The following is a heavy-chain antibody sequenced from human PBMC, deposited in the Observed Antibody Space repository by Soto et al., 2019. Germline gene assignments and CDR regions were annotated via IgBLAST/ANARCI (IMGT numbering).Heavy chain of an antibody. V-gene: IGHV4-31*03. D-gene: IGHD3-10*01. Sequence: QVQLQESGPGLVKPSQTLSLTCTVSGGSISSGGYYWSWIRQHPGKGLEWIGYIYYSGSTYYNPSLKSRVTISVDPSKNQFSLKLSSVTAADTAVYYCASRTLLWFGGGGGMDVWGQGTTVTVSS. CDR3: ASRTLLWFGGGGGMDV. CDR2: IYYSGST. J-gene: IGHJ6*02. CDR1: GGSISSGGYY.